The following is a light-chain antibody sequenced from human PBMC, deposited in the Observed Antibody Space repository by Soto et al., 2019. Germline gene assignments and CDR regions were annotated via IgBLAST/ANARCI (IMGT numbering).Light chain of an antibody. J-gene: IGKJ5*01. CDR3: QQRSNLIT. CDR1: QSVNSD. Sequence: PGERSTRSCRASQSVNSDLAWFQQKPGQAPRLLIYEISNRATGIPARFSGSGSGTDFTLTISSLEPEDFAVYYCQQRSNLITFGQGTRLEIK. V-gene: IGKV3-11*01. CDR2: EIS.